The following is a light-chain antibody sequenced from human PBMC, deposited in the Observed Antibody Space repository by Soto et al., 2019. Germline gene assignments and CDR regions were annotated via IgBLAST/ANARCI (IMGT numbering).Light chain of an antibody. Sequence: EIVMTQSPDTLSVSPGERATLFCRASHSVSSTVAWYQHRPGQAPRLLIYAASTRATGIPARFSGSGSGTEFTLTINSLQSEDFAIYYCQRYNNWPLTFGGGTKV. CDR3: QRYNNWPLT. V-gene: IGKV3-15*01. CDR1: HSVSST. J-gene: IGKJ4*01. CDR2: AAS.